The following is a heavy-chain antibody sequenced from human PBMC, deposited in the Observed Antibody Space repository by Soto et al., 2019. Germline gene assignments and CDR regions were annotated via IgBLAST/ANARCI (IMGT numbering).Heavy chain of an antibody. V-gene: IGHV4-34*01. Sequence: QVQLQQWGAGLLKPSETLSLTCAVYGGSFSGYYWSWIRQPPGKGLEWIGEINHSGSTNYNPSLKSRVTISVDTSTTQFSLKLSSGTAADTAVYYCARGLRGDGSGSSFDYWGQGTLVTVSS. CDR2: INHSGST. CDR3: ARGLRGDGSGSSFDY. D-gene: IGHD3-10*01. CDR1: GGSFSGYY. J-gene: IGHJ4*02.